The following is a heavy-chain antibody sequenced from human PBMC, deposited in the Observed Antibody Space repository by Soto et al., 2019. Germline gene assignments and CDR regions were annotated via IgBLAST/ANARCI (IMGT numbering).Heavy chain of an antibody. Sequence: SVKVSCKASGFTFNRSAVHWVRQARGQRLEWIGWIVVGSGKTNYAQKFQERVTITRDILTSTAYMGLSSLRSEDTAKYYCATDNGRFLQWLSRGDNYYGMDVWGQGTTVTVSS. D-gene: IGHD3-3*01. CDR2: IVVGSGKT. CDR3: ATDNGRFLQWLSRGDNYYGMDV. V-gene: IGHV1-58*01. J-gene: IGHJ6*02. CDR1: GFTFNRSA.